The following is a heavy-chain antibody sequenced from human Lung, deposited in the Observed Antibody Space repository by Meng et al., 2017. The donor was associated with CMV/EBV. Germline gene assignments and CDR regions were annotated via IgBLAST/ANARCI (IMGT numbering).Heavy chain of an antibody. J-gene: IGHJ4*02. V-gene: IGHV3-53*01. CDR1: GFTVSSNY. CDR3: ATSYYDGSGYSTGDY. CDR2: IYSGGSK. D-gene: IGHD3-22*01. Sequence: ESLKISCAASGFTVSSNYMSWVRQAPGKGLEWVSVIYSGGSKYYADSVKGRFTISRDNSKNTVFLQMNSLRADDTAVYYCATSYYDGSGYSTGDYWGQGTLVTVSS.